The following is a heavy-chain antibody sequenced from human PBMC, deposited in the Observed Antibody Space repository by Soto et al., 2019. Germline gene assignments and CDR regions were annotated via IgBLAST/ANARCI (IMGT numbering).Heavy chain of an antibody. D-gene: IGHD6-19*01. Sequence: ASVKVSCKASGYTFPSYGINWVRQAPGQGLEWMGLVSAYNGNTNYAQKLQCRVTMNTDPSTSTAYMEGRSPRSDDTTGDYLAIGSPYVAVANSDYCCHGLLGTVSS. CDR2: VSAYNGNT. V-gene: IGHV1-18*04. CDR3: AIGSPYVAVANSDY. J-gene: IGHJ4*01. CDR1: GYTFPSYG.